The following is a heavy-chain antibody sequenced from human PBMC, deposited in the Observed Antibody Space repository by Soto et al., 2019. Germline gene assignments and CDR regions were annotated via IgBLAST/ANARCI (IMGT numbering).Heavy chain of an antibody. CDR2: INPYNGNT. V-gene: IGHV1-18*01. J-gene: IGHJ4*02. CDR1: GYTFTSYG. CDR3: ASDWFGSAY. D-gene: IGHD3-10*01. Sequence: QVQLVQSGAEVKKPGASVKVSCKASGYTFTSYGIRWVRQAPGQGLEWMGWINPYNGNTNYAQKLQGRVTMTTDTSTNTADMELSSLGSDDTAVYCCASDWFGSAYWGQGTLVTVSS.